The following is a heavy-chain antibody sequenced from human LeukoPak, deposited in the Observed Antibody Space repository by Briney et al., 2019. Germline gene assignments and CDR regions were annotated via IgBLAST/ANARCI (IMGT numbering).Heavy chain of an antibody. Sequence: KPSETLSLTCTVSGGSISSGSYYWSWIRQPAGKGLEWIGRIYTSGSTNYNPSLKSRVTISVDTSKNQFSLKLSSVTAADTAVYYCARERAWGQGTLVTVSS. CDR3: ARERA. J-gene: IGHJ5*02. CDR1: GGSISSGSYY. CDR2: IYTSGST. V-gene: IGHV4-61*02.